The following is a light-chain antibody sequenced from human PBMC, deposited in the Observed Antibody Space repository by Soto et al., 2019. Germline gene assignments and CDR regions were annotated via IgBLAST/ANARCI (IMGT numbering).Light chain of an antibody. CDR1: QSVSNW. V-gene: IGKV1-5*01. CDR2: DAS. J-gene: IGKJ1*01. Sequence: RASQSVSNWLAWYQHKPGKAPKLLISDASSLESGVPSTFIGSASGTQFTLTICSLHPDDVATYHCQKYHSHLLGAFRQGTKVDIK. CDR3: QKYHSHLLGA.